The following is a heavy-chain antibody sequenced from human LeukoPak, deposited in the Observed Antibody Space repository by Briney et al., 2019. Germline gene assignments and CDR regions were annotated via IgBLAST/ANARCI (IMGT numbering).Heavy chain of an antibody. D-gene: IGHD6-19*01. J-gene: IGHJ4*02. Sequence: GGSLRLSCAASGFTFDDYAMRWVRQAPGKGLEWVSGISWNSGSIGYADSVKGRFTISRDNAKNSLYLQMNSLRAEDTALYYCAKDMYSSGWTGFDYWGQGTLVTVSS. V-gene: IGHV3-9*01. CDR2: ISWNSGSI. CDR3: AKDMYSSGWTGFDY. CDR1: GFTFDDYA.